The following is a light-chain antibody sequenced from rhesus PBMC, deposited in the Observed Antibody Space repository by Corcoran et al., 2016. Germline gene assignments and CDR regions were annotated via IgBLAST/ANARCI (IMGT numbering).Light chain of an antibody. V-gene: IGKV1-74*01. Sequence: DIQMTQSPSSLSAFVGDRVTITCRASENVINYLHWYQQKPGKAPKLLIYKASTSQSGVPSRFSGSGSGTDFTLTISSLQPEDFATYYCQHSYGTPLTFGGGAKVELK. CDR3: QHSYGTPLT. J-gene: IGKJ4*01. CDR2: KAS. CDR1: ENVINY.